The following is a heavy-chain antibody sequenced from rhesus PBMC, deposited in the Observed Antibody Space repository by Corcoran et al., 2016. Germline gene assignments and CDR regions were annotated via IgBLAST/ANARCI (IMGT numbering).Heavy chain of an antibody. D-gene: IGHD2-15*01. CDR3: ALGSNHGTYFDY. J-gene: IGHJ4*01. CDR1: GYYFTDHF. CDR2: VDPEDGEA. Sequence: EVQLVQSGAEVKNPGASVKISCKASGYYFTDHFFPWVRQAPGKGREWMGRVDPEDGEAIHEQKFQDRVNITADTSTDTAYMELSSLRSEDTAVYYCALGSNHGTYFDYWGQGVLVTVSS. V-gene: IGHV1-111*02.